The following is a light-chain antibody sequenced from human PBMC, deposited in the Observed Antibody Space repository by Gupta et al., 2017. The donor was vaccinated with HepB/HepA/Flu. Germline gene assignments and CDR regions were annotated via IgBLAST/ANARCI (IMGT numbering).Light chain of an antibody. CDR2: AAS. V-gene: IGKV1-27*01. J-gene: IGKJ4*01. CDR3: QKDNSAPLT. Sequence: DIQMTQSPSSLSASIGDTVTITCRASQGIHNFLAWYQQKPGKIPKVLIYAASTLQSGVPSRFSGSGSGTDFTLTISSLQPEDVATYYCQKDNSAPLTVGGGTKVEIK. CDR1: QGIHNF.